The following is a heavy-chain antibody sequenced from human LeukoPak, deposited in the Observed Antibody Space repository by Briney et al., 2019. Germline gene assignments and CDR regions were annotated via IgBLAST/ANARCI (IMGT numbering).Heavy chain of an antibody. CDR3: ARARRDGYKGGYYFDY. J-gene: IGHJ4*02. CDR2: IKQDGSEK. V-gene: IGHV3-7*01. Sequence: PGGSLRLSCAASGFTFSSYWMSWVRQAPGKGLEWVANIKQDGSEKYYVDSVKGRFTISRDNAKNSLYLQMNSLRAEDTAVYYCARARRDGYKGGYYFDYWGQGTLVTVSS. CDR1: GFTFSSYW. D-gene: IGHD5-24*01.